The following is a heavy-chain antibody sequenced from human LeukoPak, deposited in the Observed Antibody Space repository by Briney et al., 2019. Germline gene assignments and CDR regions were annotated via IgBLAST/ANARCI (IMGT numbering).Heavy chain of an antibody. J-gene: IGHJ5*02. CDR1: GFTVSSNY. V-gene: IGHV3-66*01. D-gene: IGHD4-11*01. CDR3: ARGLIYSPNWFDP. Sequence: GGSLRLSCAGSGFTVSSNYMSWVRQAPGKELEWVSVIYTGGNTYYADSVKGRFTISRDNSKNTLYLQMNSLRAEDTAVYYCARGLIYSPNWFDPWGQGTLVTVSS. CDR2: IYTGGNT.